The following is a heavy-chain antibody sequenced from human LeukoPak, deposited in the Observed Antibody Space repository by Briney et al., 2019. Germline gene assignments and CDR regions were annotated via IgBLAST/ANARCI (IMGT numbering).Heavy chain of an antibody. CDR2: ISGSGGST. D-gene: IGHD3-22*01. Sequence: GGSLRLSCAASGFTFSSYAMSWVRQAPGKGLEWVSAISGSGGSTYYADSVKGRFTISRDNSKNTLYLQMNSLRAEDTAVYYCAKDSHQSNYHDAFFDYWGQGTLVTVSS. CDR1: GFTFSSYA. V-gene: IGHV3-23*01. J-gene: IGHJ4*02. CDR3: AKDSHQSNYHDAFFDY.